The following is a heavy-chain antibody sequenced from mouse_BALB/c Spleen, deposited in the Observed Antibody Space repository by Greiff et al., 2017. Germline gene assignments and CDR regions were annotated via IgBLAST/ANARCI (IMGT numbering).Heavy chain of an antibody. D-gene: IGHD2-4*01. CDR2: IDPENGNT. CDR1: GFNIKDYY. CDR3: ARWGSTMITTNAMDY. Sequence: EVQLQQSGAELVRPGALVKLSCKASGFNIKDYYMHWVKQRPEQGLEWIGWIDPENGNTIYDPKFQGKASLTADTSSNTAYLQLSSLTSEDTAVYYCARWGSTMITTNAMDYWGQGTSVTVSS. V-gene: IGHV14-1*02. J-gene: IGHJ4*01.